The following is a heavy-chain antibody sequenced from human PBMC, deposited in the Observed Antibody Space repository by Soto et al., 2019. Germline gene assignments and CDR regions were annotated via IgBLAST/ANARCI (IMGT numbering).Heavy chain of an antibody. V-gene: IGHV3-9*01. CDR1: GFIFDDYA. CDR3: AKDDRAGGGWFDP. J-gene: IGHJ5*02. CDR2: ISWNSGYI. Sequence: EVQLVESGGGLVQPGRSLRLSCAASGFIFDDYAMQWVRQAPGKGLEWVSGISWNSGYIGYADSVKGRFTISRDNAKNSLYLQMNSLGAEDTALYYCAKDDRAGGGWFDPWGQGTLVTVSS. D-gene: IGHD1-26*01.